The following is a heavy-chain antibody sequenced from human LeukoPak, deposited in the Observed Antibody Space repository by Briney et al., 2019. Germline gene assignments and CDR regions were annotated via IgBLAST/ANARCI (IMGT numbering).Heavy chain of an antibody. J-gene: IGHJ4*02. D-gene: IGHD3-3*01. CDR2: IYYSGST. CDR3: ARRKDDSWSGYSTAFDY. CDR1: GGSFNGYY. Sequence: SETLSLTCAVYGGSFNGYYWGWIRQPPGKGLEWIGRIYYSGSTYYNPSLKSRVTISIDTSKNQFSLKLTSVTAADTAVYYCARRKDDSWSGYSTAFDYWGQGTLVTVSS. V-gene: IGHV4-34*01.